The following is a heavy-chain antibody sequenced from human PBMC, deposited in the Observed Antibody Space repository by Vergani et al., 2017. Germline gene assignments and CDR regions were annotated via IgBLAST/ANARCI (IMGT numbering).Heavy chain of an antibody. CDR3: ARMGGYDEGDAFRIGYFDS. V-gene: IGHV3-23*01. CDR2: ISGSGGNT. CDR1: GFTFSSYA. Sequence: EVQLLESGGNLIQPGGSLRLSCGASGFTFSSYAMTWVRLAPGKGLQWVSAISGSGGNTFYTDSVKGRFTISRDNSKDTLYLQMNSLRVEDTAMYYCARMGGYDEGDAFRIGYFDSWGPGILVTVSS. D-gene: IGHD3-22*01. J-gene: IGHJ4*02.